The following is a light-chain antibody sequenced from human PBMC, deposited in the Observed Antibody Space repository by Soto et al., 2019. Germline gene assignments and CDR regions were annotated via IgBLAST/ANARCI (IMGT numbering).Light chain of an antibody. Sequence: EIVLTQSPGTLSLSPGERATLSCRASQSVSSSYLAWYQQKPGQAPRLLIYGASSRATGSPDRFSGSGSGTDFTLTISRLEPEDVAVYYCQQYGSSPLLTFGGGTKVEIK. J-gene: IGKJ4*01. V-gene: IGKV3-20*01. CDR1: QSVSSSY. CDR2: GAS. CDR3: QQYGSSPLLT.